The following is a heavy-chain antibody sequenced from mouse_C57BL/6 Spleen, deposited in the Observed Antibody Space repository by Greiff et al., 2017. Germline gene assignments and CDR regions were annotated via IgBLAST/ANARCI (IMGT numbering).Heavy chain of an antibody. CDR3: ARDYSNYYFDD. CDR2: IDPSDSST. J-gene: IGHJ2*01. V-gene: IGHV1-50*01. CDR1: GYTFTSYW. D-gene: IGHD2-5*01. Sequence: VQLQQPGAELVKPGASVKLSCKASGYTFTSYWMQWVQQRPGQGLEWIGEIDPSDSSTNYNQKFKGQATLTVDTSCSTAYMQLSSLTSEYSAVYYCARDYSNYYFDDWGQGTTLTVSS.